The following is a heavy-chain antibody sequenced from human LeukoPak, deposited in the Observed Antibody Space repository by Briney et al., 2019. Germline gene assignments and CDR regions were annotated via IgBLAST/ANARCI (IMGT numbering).Heavy chain of an antibody. J-gene: IGHJ3*02. Sequence: PSQTLSLTCTVSGGSISSGSYYWRWLRQPAGKGLEWIGRIYNSGSTNYNPSLNSRVTISVDTSKNQFSLKLSSVTAADTAVYYCARGYSSGYYFGNDAFDIWGQGTMVTVSS. CDR1: GGSISSGSYY. V-gene: IGHV4-61*02. CDR3: ARGYSSGYYFGNDAFDI. CDR2: IYNSGST. D-gene: IGHD3-22*01.